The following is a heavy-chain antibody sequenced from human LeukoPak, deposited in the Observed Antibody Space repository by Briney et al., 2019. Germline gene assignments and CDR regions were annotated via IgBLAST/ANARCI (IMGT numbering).Heavy chain of an antibody. D-gene: IGHD1-14*01. Sequence: SETLSLTCAVSGGSISSSNWWSWVRQPPGKGLEWIGEIYHSGSTNYNPSLKSRVTISVDKSKNQFSLKLSSVTAADTAVYYCARGRREGAGNWFDPWGQGTLVTASS. CDR3: ARGRREGAGNWFDP. CDR1: GGSISSSNW. V-gene: IGHV4-4*02. J-gene: IGHJ5*02. CDR2: IYHSGST.